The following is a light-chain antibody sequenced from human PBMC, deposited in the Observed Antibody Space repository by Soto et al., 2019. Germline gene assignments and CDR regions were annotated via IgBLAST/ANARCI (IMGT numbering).Light chain of an antibody. J-gene: IGLJ1*01. CDR1: SSDVGSYNY. Sequence: QSALTQPDSVSGSPGQSITISCTGTSSDVGSYNYVSWYQQHPGKAPKLMIYEVSDRPSGIYSRFSGSKSGNTASLTISGLQTEDEADYYCSSYTSSSTLFGTGTKVTVL. CDR2: EVS. V-gene: IGLV2-14*01. CDR3: SSYTSSSTL.